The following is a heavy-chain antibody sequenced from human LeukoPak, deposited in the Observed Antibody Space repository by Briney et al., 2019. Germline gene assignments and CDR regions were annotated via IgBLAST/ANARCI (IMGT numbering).Heavy chain of an antibody. J-gene: IGHJ6*02. Sequence: GGSLRLSCAASGFTFSAYWMHWVRQAPGKGLVWVSRIDSDGTVISYADSVKGRFTISRDNAKNTMYLQMNSLRAEDTAVYYCARDWYRGMDVWGQGTTVTVSS. D-gene: IGHD6-13*01. CDR1: GFTFSAYW. V-gene: IGHV3-74*01. CDR3: ARDWYRGMDV. CDR2: IDSDGTVI.